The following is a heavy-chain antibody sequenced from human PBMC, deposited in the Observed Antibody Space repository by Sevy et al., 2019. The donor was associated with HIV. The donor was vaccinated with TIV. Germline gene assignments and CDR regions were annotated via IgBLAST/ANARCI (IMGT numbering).Heavy chain of an antibody. Sequence: ASVKVSCKASGGNFSNYAISWVRQAPGQGLEWMGGFIPMFDTANSAQKFQGRVTLTADGSTSTAYMELSSLRSEDTAVYYCASSYYESSGYSPLYYYGMDVWGQGTTVTVSS. D-gene: IGHD3-22*01. CDR3: ASSYYESSGYSPLYYYGMDV. V-gene: IGHV1-69*13. CDR1: GGNFSNYA. CDR2: FIPMFDTA. J-gene: IGHJ6*02.